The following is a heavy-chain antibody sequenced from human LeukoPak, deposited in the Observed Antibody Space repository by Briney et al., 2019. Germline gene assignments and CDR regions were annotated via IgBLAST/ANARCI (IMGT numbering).Heavy chain of an antibody. CDR2: ISGSGGST. Sequence: PGGSLRLSCAASGFTFSDYYMSWIRQAPGKGLEWVSAISGSGGSTYYADSVKGRFTISRDNSKNTLYLQVNSLRAEDTAVYYCAKGYSSSWYKNWFDPWGQGTLVTVSS. CDR1: GFTFSDYY. J-gene: IGHJ5*02. CDR3: AKGYSSSWYKNWFDP. V-gene: IGHV3-23*01. D-gene: IGHD6-13*01.